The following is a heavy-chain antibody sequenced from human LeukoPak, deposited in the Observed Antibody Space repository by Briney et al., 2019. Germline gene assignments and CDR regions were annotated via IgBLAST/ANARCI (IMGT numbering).Heavy chain of an antibody. CDR3: ARDALYCSSSSCYRYWYFDL. Sequence: MPSETLSLTCTVSGGSISGSYWNWVRQPAEKGLEWIGRIYTSGSTNYNPSLKSRVAMSVDTSKNEFSLKLSSVPAADTAVYYCARDALYCSSSSCYRYWYFDLWGRGTLVTVSS. V-gene: IGHV4-4*07. J-gene: IGHJ2*01. CDR2: IYTSGST. CDR1: GGSISGSY. D-gene: IGHD2-2*01.